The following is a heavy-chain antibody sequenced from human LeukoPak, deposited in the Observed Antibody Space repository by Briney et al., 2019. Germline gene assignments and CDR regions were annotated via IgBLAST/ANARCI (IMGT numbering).Heavy chain of an antibody. CDR3: AKELRYCSSTSCRPPYYYYYGMDV. J-gene: IGHJ6*02. CDR2: ISYDGSNK. D-gene: IGHD2-2*01. V-gene: IGHV3-30*18. Sequence: GGSLRLSCAASGFTFSSYGMHWVRQAPGKGLEWVAVISYDGSNKYYADSVKGRFTISRDNSKNTLYLQMNSLRAEDTAVYYCAKELRYCSSTSCRPPYYYYYGMDVWGQGTTVTVSS. CDR1: GFTFSSYG.